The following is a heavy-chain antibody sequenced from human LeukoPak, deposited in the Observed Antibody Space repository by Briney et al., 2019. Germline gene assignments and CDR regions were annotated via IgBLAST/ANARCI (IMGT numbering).Heavy chain of an antibody. CDR1: GFIFSTFA. CDR3: ARDSHYDFWSGYLYYYYYYGMDV. D-gene: IGHD3-3*01. CDR2: ISYDGGNK. V-gene: IGHV3-30*14. J-gene: IGHJ6*02. Sequence: GGSLRLSCAASGFIFSTFAMYWVRQAPGKGLEWVAVISYDGGNKYYADSVKGRFTISRDNSKDTLYLQVNSLRAEDTAVYYCARDSHYDFWSGYLYYYYYYGMDVWGQGTTVTVSS.